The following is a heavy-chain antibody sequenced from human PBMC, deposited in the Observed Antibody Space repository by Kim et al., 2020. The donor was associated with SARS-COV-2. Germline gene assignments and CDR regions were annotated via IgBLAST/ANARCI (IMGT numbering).Heavy chain of an antibody. V-gene: IGHV4-59*01. D-gene: IGHD3-9*01. Sequence: SETLSLTCTVSGGSISSYYWNWIRQPPGKGLEWIGYIYYSGSTNYNPSLKSRVTISVDTSKNQFSLKLSSVTAADTAVYYFARDLGYYDILAGYVRTNAFDIWGQGTMVTVSS. CDR3: ARDLGYYDILAGYVRTNAFDI. J-gene: IGHJ3*02. CDR2: IYYSGST. CDR1: GGSISSYY.